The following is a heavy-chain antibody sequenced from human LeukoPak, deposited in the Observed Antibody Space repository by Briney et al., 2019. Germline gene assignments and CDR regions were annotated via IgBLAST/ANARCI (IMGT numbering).Heavy chain of an antibody. V-gene: IGHV4-61*01. CDR3: ARDSGRGGAPAV. CDR2: IDNSGST. J-gene: IGHJ4*02. CDR1: GGSVSSGSYY. D-gene: IGHD3-10*01. Sequence: SETLSLTCTVSGGSVSSGSYYWSWIRQSPGRGLEWIGYIDNSGSTNYNPSLTSRVTISVDTSKNQFSVKLTSVSAADTAVYYCARDSGRGGAPAVWGQGALVTVSS.